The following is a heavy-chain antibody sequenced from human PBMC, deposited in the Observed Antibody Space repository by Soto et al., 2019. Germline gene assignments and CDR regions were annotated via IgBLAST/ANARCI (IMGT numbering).Heavy chain of an antibody. CDR3: ARENIVVVVAATPGDAFDI. Sequence: QVQLVQSGAEVKKPGSSVKVSCKASGGTFSSYTISWVRQAPGQGLEWMGRIIPILGIANYAQKFQGRVTITADKSTSTAYTELSSLRSEDTAVYYCARENIVVVVAATPGDAFDIWGQGTMVTVSS. CDR1: GGTFSSYT. V-gene: IGHV1-69*08. J-gene: IGHJ3*02. CDR2: IIPILGIA. D-gene: IGHD2-15*01.